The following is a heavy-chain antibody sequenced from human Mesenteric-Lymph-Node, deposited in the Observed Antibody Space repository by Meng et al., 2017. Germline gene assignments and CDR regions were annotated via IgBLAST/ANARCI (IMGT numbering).Heavy chain of an antibody. CDR3: ASFDHIPRRNYFDY. J-gene: IGHJ4*02. CDR2: IHHSGSA. D-gene: IGHD2-21*01. CDR1: GGSISSGGYY. Sequence: GQLQEPGPGLVKPSQTLSLTCTVSGGSISSGGYYWSWIRQHPGKGLEWIGYIHHSGSAYYNPSLRSRVSISVDTSKNQFSLNLNSMTAADTAVYYCASFDHIPRRNYFDYWGQGTLVTVSS. V-gene: IGHV4-30-4*08.